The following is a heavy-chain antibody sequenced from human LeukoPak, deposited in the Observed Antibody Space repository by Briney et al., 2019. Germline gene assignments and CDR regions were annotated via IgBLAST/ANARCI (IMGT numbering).Heavy chain of an antibody. J-gene: IGHJ5*02. CDR3: ARGPAAIHP. CDR1: GYSLTNHF. Sequence: PSETLSLTCGVYGYSLTNHFWIGLRQPPGKGLEWIGEILHNGATNYNPSLKSRVTISVDTSKNQFFLKLSSVTAADTAVYYCARGPAAIHPWGQGTLVTVSS. CDR2: ILHNGAT. D-gene: IGHD2-2*01. V-gene: IGHV4-34*12.